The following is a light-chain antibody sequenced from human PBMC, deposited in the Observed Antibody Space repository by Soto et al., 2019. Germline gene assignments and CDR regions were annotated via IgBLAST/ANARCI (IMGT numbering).Light chain of an antibody. V-gene: IGKV1-39*01. CDR3: QQSYSTPPLT. CDR1: QSISRY. Sequence: DIQMTQSPSSLSASVGDRVTITCRASQSISRYLNWYQQKPGKAPKLLIYAASSLQSGVTSRFSGSVSGTDFTLTLSSLQPEDVATYYCQQSYSTPPLTFGGGTKVEIK. CDR2: AAS. J-gene: IGKJ4*01.